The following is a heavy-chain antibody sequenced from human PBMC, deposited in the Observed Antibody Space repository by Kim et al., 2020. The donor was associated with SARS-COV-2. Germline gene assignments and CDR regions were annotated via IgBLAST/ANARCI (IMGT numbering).Heavy chain of an antibody. Sequence: GSLRLSCAASGFTFSSYDMHWVRQATGKGLEWVSAIGTAGDTYYPGSVKGRFTISRENAKNSLYLQMNSLRAGDTAVYYCARGVPYYDILTGYLAHNWFDPWGQGTLVTVSS. V-gene: IGHV3-13*04. CDR2: IGTAGDT. D-gene: IGHD3-9*01. J-gene: IGHJ5*02. CDR3: ARGVPYYDILTGYLAHNWFDP. CDR1: GFTFSSYD.